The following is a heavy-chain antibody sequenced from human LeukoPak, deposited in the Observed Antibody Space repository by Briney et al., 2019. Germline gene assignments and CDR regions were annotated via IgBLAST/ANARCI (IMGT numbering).Heavy chain of an antibody. D-gene: IGHD1-26*01. V-gene: IGHV4-4*07. CDR1: GDSISSYY. CDR2: IHISETT. Sequence: SETLSLTCTVSGDSISSYYWSWIWQPAGKGLEWIGRIHISETTNNNPSLKSRVTMSLDTSKNQFSLRLSSVTAADTAVYYCAREMEARSSNAFDIWGQGTMVTVSS. J-gene: IGHJ3*02. CDR3: AREMEARSSNAFDI.